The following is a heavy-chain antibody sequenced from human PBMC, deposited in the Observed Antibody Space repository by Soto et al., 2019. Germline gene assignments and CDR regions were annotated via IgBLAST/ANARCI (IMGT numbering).Heavy chain of an antibody. V-gene: IGHV3-30*18. J-gene: IGHJ6*02. CDR2: ISNDGSNK. CDR3: PKVIRANSNSSNFYYYSGMDV. Sequence: QVQMVESGGGVVQPGRSLRLSCAASGFSFSTYGMHWVRQAPGKGLEWMAVISNDGSNKYYADSVKGRFTISRDNSKDTLFLQMNSLTGKDTAIYYSPKVIRANSNSSNFYYYSGMDVWGQGTKVTVSS. CDR1: GFSFSTYG. D-gene: IGHD6-6*01.